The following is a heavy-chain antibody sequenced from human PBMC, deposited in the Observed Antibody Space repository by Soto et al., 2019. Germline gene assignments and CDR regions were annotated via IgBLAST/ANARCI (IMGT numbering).Heavy chain of an antibody. J-gene: IGHJ5*02. CDR1: GFTFGDYA. CDR3: AKDAVSYNGEWDWFDT. D-gene: IGHD3-10*01. V-gene: IGHV3-23*01. Sequence: QLLESGGGLVQPGGSLRVHCVASGFTFGDYAMSWVRQAPGKGLEWVASIGGGGTDTYYAASVKGRFTISRDNSKSTLYLQMNNLRVEDTAVYYCAKDAVSYNGEWDWFDTWGQGTLVIVSS. CDR2: IGGGGTDT.